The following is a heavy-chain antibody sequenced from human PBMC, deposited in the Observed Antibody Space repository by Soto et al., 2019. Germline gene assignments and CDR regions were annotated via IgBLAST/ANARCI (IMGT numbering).Heavy chain of an antibody. CDR3: ARDLGGDSSGYYISRGAFDI. CDR1: GYTFTSYY. D-gene: IGHD3-22*01. CDR2: INPSGGST. J-gene: IGHJ3*02. V-gene: IGHV1-46*01. Sequence: ASVKVSCKASGYTFTSYYMHWVRQAPGQGLEWLGIINPSGGSTSYAQKFQGRVTMTRDTSTSTVYMELSSLRSKDTAVYYCARDLGGDSSGYYISRGAFDIWGQGTMVTVSS.